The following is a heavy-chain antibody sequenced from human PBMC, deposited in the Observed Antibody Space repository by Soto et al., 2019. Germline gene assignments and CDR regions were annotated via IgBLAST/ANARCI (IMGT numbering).Heavy chain of an antibody. CDR2: INPNSGVT. Sequence: VASVKVSCKASGYTFTDFFIHWVRQAPGQGLEWTGWINPNSGVTNYAQSFQGRVTMTRDTYISTAYMELSRLRSADTAMYYCAAVVGGGGRYYYYGLDVWGQGTTVTVSS. CDR3: AAVVGGGGRYYYYGLDV. D-gene: IGHD1-26*01. J-gene: IGHJ6*02. CDR1: GYTFTDFF. V-gene: IGHV1-2*02.